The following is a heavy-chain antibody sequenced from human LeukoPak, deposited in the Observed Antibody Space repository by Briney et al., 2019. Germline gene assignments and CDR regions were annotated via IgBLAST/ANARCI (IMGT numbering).Heavy chain of an antibody. CDR3: ARVSYSYGLLHFDY. Sequence: SGTLSLTCAVSGGSISSSNWWSWVRQPPGKGLEWIGEIYHSGSTNYNPSLKGRVTISVDKSKNQFSLKLSSVTAADTAVYYCARVSYSYGLLHFDYWGQGTLVTVSS. CDR2: IYHSGST. J-gene: IGHJ4*02. CDR1: GGSISSSNW. V-gene: IGHV4-4*02. D-gene: IGHD5-18*01.